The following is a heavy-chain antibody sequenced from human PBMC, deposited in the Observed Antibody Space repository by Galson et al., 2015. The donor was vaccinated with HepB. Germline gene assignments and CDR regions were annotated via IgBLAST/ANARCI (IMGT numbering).Heavy chain of an antibody. J-gene: IGHJ4*02. CDR1: GFLFSRNS. CDR2: VSYDGSNK. D-gene: IGHD6-19*01. Sequence: SLRLSCAASGFLFSRNSMHWVRQAPGMGLEWVAVVSYDGSNKYYADSVKGRFTISRDNSKNTLYLQMSSLRGEDTAVYYCARDLNRGGWSSGGDYWGQGTLVTVSS. V-gene: IGHV3-30-3*01. CDR3: ARDLNRGGWSSGGDY.